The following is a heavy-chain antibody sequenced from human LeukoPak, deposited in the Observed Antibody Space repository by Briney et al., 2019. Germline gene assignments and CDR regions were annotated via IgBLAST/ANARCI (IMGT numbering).Heavy chain of an antibody. D-gene: IGHD4-17*01. J-gene: IGHJ4*02. CDR2: INWNGGST. CDR1: GFTFDDYG. CDR3: ARGGYGAHMG. Sequence: GGTLRLSCAASGFTFDDYGMSWVRQAPGKGLEWVSGINWNGGSTGYADSVKGRFTISRDNAKNTLYLQMNTLRAEDTAVYYCARGGYGAHMGWGQGTLVTVSS. V-gene: IGHV3-20*04.